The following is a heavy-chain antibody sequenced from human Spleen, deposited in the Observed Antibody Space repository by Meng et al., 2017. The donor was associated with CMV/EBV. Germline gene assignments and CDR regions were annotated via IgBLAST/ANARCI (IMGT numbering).Heavy chain of an antibody. J-gene: IGHJ6*02. CDR3: ARDYLIPVTYDYYGMDV. CDR1: GFTFSSYG. V-gene: IGHV3-NL1*01. D-gene: IGHD4-11*01. Sequence: GESLKISCAASGFTFSSYGMHWVRQAPGKGLEWVSVIYSGGNTFYADSVKGRFTISRDNSKNTLYLQMNSLRAEDTAVYYCARDYLIPVTYDYYGMDVWGQGTPVTVSS. CDR2: IYSGGNT.